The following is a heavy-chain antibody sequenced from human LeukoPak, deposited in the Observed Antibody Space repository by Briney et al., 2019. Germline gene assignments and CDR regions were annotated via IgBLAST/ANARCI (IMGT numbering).Heavy chain of an antibody. V-gene: IGHV5-51*01. J-gene: IGHJ5*01. CDR2: IYPGDSDI. Sequence: GESLKISCKGYGYSFTTYWIAWVRQLPGKGLEWMGIIYPGDSDIRYSPSFQGQVTISADKSINTAYLQWSSLRASDTAMYYCARSNNWYDYWGQGTLVTVSS. CDR1: GYSFTTYW. CDR3: ARSNNWYDY.